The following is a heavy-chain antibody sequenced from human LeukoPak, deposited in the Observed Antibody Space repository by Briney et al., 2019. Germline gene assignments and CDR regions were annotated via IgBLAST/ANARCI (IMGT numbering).Heavy chain of an antibody. Sequence: PSETLSLTCTVSGASITSGNYYWSWIRQHPGKGLEWIGYIRYSGSTYRNPSLKSRLAISVDTSRNQFSLDLSSVTAADTAVFYCARENSGSYREFDYWGQGTLVTVSS. CDR2: IRYSGST. J-gene: IGHJ4*02. D-gene: IGHD1-26*01. CDR1: GASITSGNYY. V-gene: IGHV4-31*03. CDR3: ARENSGSYREFDY.